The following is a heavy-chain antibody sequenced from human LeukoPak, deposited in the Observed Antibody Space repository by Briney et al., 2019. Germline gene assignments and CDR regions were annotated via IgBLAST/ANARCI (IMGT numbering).Heavy chain of an antibody. V-gene: IGHV3-23*01. CDR1: GFNFSSYS. Sequence: PGGSLRLSCAASGFNFSSYSMSWVRQAPGKGLEWVSYISASGGTTYYADSVKGRFTISRDNSKNSLYLQMNSLRGDDTGLYYCAKSVMGLRFDLCGQGKLVTVSS. CDR2: ISASGGTT. D-gene: IGHD2-21*01. CDR3: AKSVMGLRFDL. J-gene: IGHJ3*01.